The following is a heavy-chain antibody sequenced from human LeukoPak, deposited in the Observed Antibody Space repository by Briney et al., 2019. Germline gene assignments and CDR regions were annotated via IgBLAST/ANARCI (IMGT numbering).Heavy chain of an antibody. CDR2: INHSGST. J-gene: IGHJ6*02. CDR1: GGSFSGYY. CDR3: ARGHRGYSYGWYYYNGMDV. V-gene: IGHV4-34*01. Sequence: SETLSLTCAVYGGSFSGYYWSWIRQPPGKGLEWIGEINHSGSTNYNPSLKSRVTISVDTSKNQFSLKLSSVTAADTAVYYCARGHRGYSYGWYYYNGMDVWGQGTTVTVSS. D-gene: IGHD5-18*01.